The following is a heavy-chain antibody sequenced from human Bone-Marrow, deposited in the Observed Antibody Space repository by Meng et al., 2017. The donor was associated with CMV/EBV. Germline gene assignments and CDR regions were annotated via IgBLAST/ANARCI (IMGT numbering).Heavy chain of an antibody. J-gene: IGHJ5*02. D-gene: IGHD6-19*01. CDR1: GYSFTNSW. CDR3: ARSTPTRLVDP. CDR2: FDPSDSYA. Sequence: SCKGSGYSFTNSWITWVRQMPGKGLEWMGRFDPSDSYANYSPSFQGHVTISADKSISTAYLQWSSLKASDTAMYYCARSTPTRLVDPWGQGTLVTVSS. V-gene: IGHV5-10-1*01.